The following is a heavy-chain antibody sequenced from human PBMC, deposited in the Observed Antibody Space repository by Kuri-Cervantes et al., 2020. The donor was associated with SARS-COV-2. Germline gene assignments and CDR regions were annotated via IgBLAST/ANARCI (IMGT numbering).Heavy chain of an antibody. D-gene: IGHD3-3*01. CDR2: INHSGST. CDR1: GGSFSGYY. CDR3: ARQGPSSITIFGVVTIPQNWFDP. Sequence: SQTLSLTCAVYGGSFSGYYWSWIRQPPGKGLEWIGEINHSGSTNYNPSLKSRVTISVDTSKNQFSLKLSSVTAADTAVYYCARQGPSSITIFGVVTIPQNWFDPWGREPWSPSPQ. J-gene: IGHJ5*02. V-gene: IGHV4-34*01.